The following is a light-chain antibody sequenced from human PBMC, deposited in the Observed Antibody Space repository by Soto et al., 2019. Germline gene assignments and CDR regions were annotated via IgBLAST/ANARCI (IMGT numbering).Light chain of an antibody. J-gene: IGKJ1*01. CDR3: QKYNSAPWT. CDR2: DAS. CDR1: QSINNW. V-gene: IGKV1-5*01. Sequence: DIQMTQSPSTLSAFVGDRVTFTCRASQSINNWLAWYQQRPGTAPKILIYDASTLESGVPSRFSGSGSGTEFSLTISRLQPEDFATYYCQKYNSAPWTFGQGTKVEIK.